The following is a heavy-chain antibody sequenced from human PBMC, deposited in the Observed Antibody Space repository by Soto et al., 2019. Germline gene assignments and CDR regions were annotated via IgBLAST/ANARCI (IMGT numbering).Heavy chain of an antibody. CDR2: IGLGSSTK. J-gene: IGHJ3*01. D-gene: IGHD3-22*01. Sequence: GGSLRLSCAASGFTFRNYGMNWVRQAPGKGLEWVSYIGLGSSTKYYADPVEGRFTISRDNAKNSLYLQMNSLRAEDTAVYYCARDQLYYNDISGRPLNAFDVWGQGTMVT. V-gene: IGHV3-48*01. CDR3: ARDQLYYNDISGRPLNAFDV. CDR1: GFTFRNYG.